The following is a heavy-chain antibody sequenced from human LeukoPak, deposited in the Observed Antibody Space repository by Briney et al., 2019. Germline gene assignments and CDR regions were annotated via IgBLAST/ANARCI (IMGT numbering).Heavy chain of an antibody. J-gene: IGHJ4*02. CDR1: GFTFSSYS. CDR3: ARGYCSGGRCYSFDY. D-gene: IGHD2-15*01. CDR2: IGGSSSYI. V-gene: IGHV3-21*01. Sequence: GGSLRLSCAASGFTFSSYSMSWVRQAPGKGLEWVSSIGGSSSYIYYADSLKGRFTISRDNAKNSLYLQMNSLRAEDTAVYYCARGYCSGGRCYSFDYWGQGTLVTVSS.